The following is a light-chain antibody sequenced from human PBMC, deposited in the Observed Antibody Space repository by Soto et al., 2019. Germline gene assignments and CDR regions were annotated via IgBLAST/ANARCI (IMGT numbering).Light chain of an antibody. J-gene: IGKJ1*01. Sequence: EIVLTQSPGTLSLSPGERATLSCRASQSVSSSYLAWYQQNRGQAPRLLIYGASSRAPGIPDRFGGSGSGTDFTLTISRLEPEDCAVYYCQQYGSSRWTVGQGTKVAIK. CDR2: GAS. V-gene: IGKV3-20*01. CDR1: QSVSSSY. CDR3: QQYGSSRWT.